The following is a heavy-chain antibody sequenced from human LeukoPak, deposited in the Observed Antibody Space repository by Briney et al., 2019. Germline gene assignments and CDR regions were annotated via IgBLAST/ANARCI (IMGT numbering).Heavy chain of an antibody. J-gene: IGHJ6*03. CDR1: GGSFSGYY. D-gene: IGHD5-18*01. CDR2: INHSGST. Sequence: SETLSLTCAVYGGSFSGYYWSWIRQPPGKGLEWIGEINHSGSTNYNPSLKSRVTISVDTSKNQFSLKLSSVTAADTAVYYCARHFKGYSYGSFLSGDGYYYYYMDVWGKGTTVTISS. V-gene: IGHV4-34*01. CDR3: ARHFKGYSYGSFLSGDGYYYYYMDV.